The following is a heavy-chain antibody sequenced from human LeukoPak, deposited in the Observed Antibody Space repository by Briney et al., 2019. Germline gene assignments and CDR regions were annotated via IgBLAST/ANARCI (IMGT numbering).Heavy chain of an antibody. V-gene: IGHV4-34*01. J-gene: IGHJ6*03. CDR3: AREAPYSSSWGYYYYYYMDV. CDR2: INHSGST. CDR1: GGSFSGYY. Sequence: PSETLSLTCAVYGGSFSGYYWGWIRQHPGKGLEWIGEINHSGSTNYNPSLKSRVTISVDTSKNQFSLKLSSVTAADTAVYYCAREAPYSSSWGYYYYYYMDVWGKGTTVTVSS. D-gene: IGHD6-13*01.